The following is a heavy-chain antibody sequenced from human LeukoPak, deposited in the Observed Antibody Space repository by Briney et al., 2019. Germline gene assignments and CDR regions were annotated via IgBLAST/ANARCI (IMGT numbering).Heavy chain of an antibody. Sequence: PGGSLRLSCAASGFTFSSYAMNWVRQAPGKGLEWVSTISGSGVNTYFADSVKGRFTIYRDNSKNTLYLQMNTLRAEDTAVYYCAKTPGYGDYSMDVWGKGTRVTVSS. CDR2: ISGSGVNT. CDR3: AKTPGYGDYSMDV. CDR1: GFTFSSYA. J-gene: IGHJ6*03. V-gene: IGHV3-23*01. D-gene: IGHD4-17*01.